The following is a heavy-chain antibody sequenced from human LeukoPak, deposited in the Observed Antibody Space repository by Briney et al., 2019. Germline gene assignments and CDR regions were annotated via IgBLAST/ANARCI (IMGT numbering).Heavy chain of an antibody. V-gene: IGHV4-31*03. Sequence: SETLSLTCTVSGGSISSGGYYWRWIRQHPGKGLEWIGYIYYSGSTYYNPSLKSRVTISVDTSKNQFSLKLSSVTAADTAVYYCARGARQKYYYYGMDVWGQGTTVTVSS. CDR3: ARGARQKYYYYGMDV. CDR2: IYYSGST. D-gene: IGHD6-6*01. CDR1: GGSISSGGYY. J-gene: IGHJ6*02.